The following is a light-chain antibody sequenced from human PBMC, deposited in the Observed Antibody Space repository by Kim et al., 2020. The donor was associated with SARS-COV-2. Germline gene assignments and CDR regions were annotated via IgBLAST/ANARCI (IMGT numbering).Light chain of an antibody. V-gene: IGLV3-21*04. Sequence: SYELTQPPSVSVAPGKTARITCGGNNIGSKSVHWYQQKPGQAPVLVIYYDSDRPSGIPERFSGSNSGNTATLTISRVEAGDVADYYCQVWDSSSDHPVFGGGTQLTVL. CDR2: YDS. CDR3: QVWDSSSDHPV. CDR1: NIGSKS. J-gene: IGLJ3*02.